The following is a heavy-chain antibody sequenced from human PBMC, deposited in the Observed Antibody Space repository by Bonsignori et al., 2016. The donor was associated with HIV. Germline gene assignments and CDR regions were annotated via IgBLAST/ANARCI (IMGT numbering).Heavy chain of an antibody. Sequence: QVELQESGPGLVQPSGTLSLTCTVSGGSISEFYWSWIRQSPGKGLEWIGYIFHTGSTNYNPSLRSRVTISLDTSKNQFSLELTSVTSADTAIYYCARAITIFVVDNTPYGVDVWGQGATVTVSS. CDR3: ARAITIFVVDNTPYGVDV. CDR2: IFHTGST. D-gene: IGHD3-3*01. V-gene: IGHV4-59*01. J-gene: IGHJ6*02. CDR1: GGSISEFY.